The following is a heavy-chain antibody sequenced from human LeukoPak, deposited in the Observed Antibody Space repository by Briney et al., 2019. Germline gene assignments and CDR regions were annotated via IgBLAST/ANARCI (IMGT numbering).Heavy chain of an antibody. J-gene: IGHJ5*02. CDR3: ARGKRGQQLVRNNWFDP. D-gene: IGHD6-13*01. CDR2: INHSGST. V-gene: IGHV4-34*01. CDR1: GGSFSGYY. Sequence: SETLSLTCAVYGGSFSGYYWSWIRQPPGKGLEWIGEINHSGSTNYNPSLKSRVTISVDTSKNQFSLKLSSVTAADTAVYNCARGKRGQQLVRNNWFDPWGQATLVTVPS.